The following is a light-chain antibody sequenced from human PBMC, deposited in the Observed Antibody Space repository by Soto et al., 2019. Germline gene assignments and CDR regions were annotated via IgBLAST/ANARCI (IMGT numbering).Light chain of an antibody. CDR1: QSISNW. CDR3: MQGLQTPPIT. Sequence: DIQMTQSPSTLSASVGDRVTITCRASQSISNWLAWYQQKPGKAPKLLIYDASSLESGVPSRFSGSGSGTDFTLKISRVEAEDVGVYYCMQGLQTPPITFGQGTRLEIK. CDR2: DAS. J-gene: IGKJ5*01. V-gene: IGKV1-5*01.